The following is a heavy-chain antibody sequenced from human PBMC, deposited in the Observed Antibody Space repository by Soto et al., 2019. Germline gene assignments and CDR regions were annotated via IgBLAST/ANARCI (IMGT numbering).Heavy chain of an antibody. CDR3: ARGSHYYDSSGTSSGAFDV. CDR2: IIPIFGTA. J-gene: IGHJ3*01. D-gene: IGHD3-22*01. Sequence: SVKVSCKASGGTCSSYAISWMPQAPGQGLEWMGGIIPIFGTANYAQKFQGRVTITADESTSTAYMELSSLRSEDTAVYYCARGSHYYDSSGTSSGAFDVWGQGTMGTVS. V-gene: IGHV1-69*13. CDR1: GGTCSSYA.